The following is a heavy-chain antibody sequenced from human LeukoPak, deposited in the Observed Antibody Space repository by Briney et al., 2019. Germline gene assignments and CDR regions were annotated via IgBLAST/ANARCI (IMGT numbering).Heavy chain of an antibody. D-gene: IGHD3-22*01. CDR1: GGSISSYY. V-gene: IGHV4-59*12. CDR2: IYYSGST. J-gene: IGHJ4*02. Sequence: PSETLSLTCTVSGGSISSYYWSWIRQPPGKGLEWIGYIYYSGSTNYNPSLKSRVTISVDTSKNQFSLKLSSVTAADTAVYYCARGRRNYYDSSGYYYFDYWGQGTLVTVSS. CDR3: ARGRRNYYDSSGYYYFDY.